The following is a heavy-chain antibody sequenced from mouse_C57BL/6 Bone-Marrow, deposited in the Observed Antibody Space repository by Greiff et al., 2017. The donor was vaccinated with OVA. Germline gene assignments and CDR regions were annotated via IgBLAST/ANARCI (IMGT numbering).Heavy chain of an antibody. V-gene: IGHV1-72*01. CDR3: ANYYGSSSYWYFDV. CDR2: IDPNSGGT. Sequence: QQSCKASGYTFTSYWMHWVKQRPGRGLEWIGRIDPNSGGTKYNEKFKSKATLTVDKPSSTAYMQLSSLTSEDSAVYYCANYYGSSSYWYFDVWGTGTTVTVSS. D-gene: IGHD1-1*01. J-gene: IGHJ1*03. CDR1: GYTFTSYW.